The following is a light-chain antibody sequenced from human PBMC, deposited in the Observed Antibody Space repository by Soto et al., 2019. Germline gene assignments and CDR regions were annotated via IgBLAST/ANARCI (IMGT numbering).Light chain of an antibody. CDR2: SAS. J-gene: IGKJ3*01. V-gene: IGKV1-39*01. CDR1: QTISTY. Sequence: DIQMTQSTSSLSGSVGDRVTITCRASQTISTYLNWYRQAPGKAPTLLIYSASSLRSGVPSRFSGRGYGTNFTLIISSLQPEDFATYYCQQTYTTPPETFGPGTKVDIK. CDR3: QQTYTTPPET.